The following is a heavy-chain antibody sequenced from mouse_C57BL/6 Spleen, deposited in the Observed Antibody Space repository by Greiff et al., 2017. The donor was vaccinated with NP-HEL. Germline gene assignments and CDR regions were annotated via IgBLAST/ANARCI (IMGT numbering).Heavy chain of an antibody. CDR1: GYAFSSSW. J-gene: IGHJ2*01. CDR2: IYPGDGDT. Sequence: QVQLQQSGPELVKPGASVKISCKASGYAFSSSWMNWVKQRPGKGLEWIGRIYPGDGDTNYNGKFKGKATLTADKSSSTAYMQLSSLTSEDSAVYFCARRDYDYDYYFDYWGQGTTLTVSS. D-gene: IGHD2-4*01. V-gene: IGHV1-82*01. CDR3: ARRDYDYDYYFDY.